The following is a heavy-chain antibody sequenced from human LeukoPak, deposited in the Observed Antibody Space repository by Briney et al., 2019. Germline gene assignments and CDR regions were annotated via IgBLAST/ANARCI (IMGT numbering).Heavy chain of an antibody. CDR1: GFTFSSYA. CDR2: ISYDGSNK. V-gene: IGHV3-30-3*01. D-gene: IGHD6-13*01. CDR3: ARETMAERSSLDS. J-gene: IGHJ4*02. Sequence: PGGSLRLSCAASGFTFSSYAMHWVRQAPGKGLEWVAVISYDGSNKYYADSVKGRFTISRDNGENSLYLHMNSLRAEDTAVYYCARETMAERSSLDSWGQGTLVTVSS.